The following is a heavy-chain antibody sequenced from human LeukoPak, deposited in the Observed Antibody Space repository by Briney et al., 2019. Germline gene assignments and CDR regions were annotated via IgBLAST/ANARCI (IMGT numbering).Heavy chain of an antibody. CDR2: IYYSGST. CDR1: GGSIISSSYY. J-gene: IGHJ6*03. CDR3: ARAGEYCSGGSCYSAPGLYYYYYMDV. D-gene: IGHD2-15*01. V-gene: IGHV4-39*07. Sequence: PSETLSLTCTVSGGSIISSSYYWGWIRQPPGKGLEWIGYIYYSGSTYYNPSLKSRVTISVETSKNQFSLKLSSVTDADTAVYYCARAGEYCSGGSCYSAPGLYYYYYMDVWGKGTTVTVSS.